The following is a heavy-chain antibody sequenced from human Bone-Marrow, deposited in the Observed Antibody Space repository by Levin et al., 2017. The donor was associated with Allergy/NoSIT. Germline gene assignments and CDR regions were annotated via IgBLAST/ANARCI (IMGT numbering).Heavy chain of an antibody. CDR1: GFTVSGNY. J-gene: IGHJ4*02. CDR3: ARFVDADFYFDY. D-gene: IGHD4-17*01. CDR2: IYAGGAT. Sequence: AGGSLRLSCAASGFTVSGNYMSWVRQAPGKGLEWVSFIYAGGATYYADSVKGRFTISRDNSKNILYLQMNSLRAEDTAVYYCARFVDADFYFDYWGQGTLVTVSS. V-gene: IGHV3-53*01.